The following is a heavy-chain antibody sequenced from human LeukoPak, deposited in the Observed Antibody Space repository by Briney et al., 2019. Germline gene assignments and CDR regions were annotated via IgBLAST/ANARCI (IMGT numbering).Heavy chain of an antibody. V-gene: IGHV1-69*06. J-gene: IGHJ4*02. Sequence: SVKVSCKASGGTFSSYAISWVRQAPGQGLEWMGGIIPIFGTANYAQKFRGRVTITADKSTSTAYMELSSLRSEDTAVYYCARGKWGYGGNPNFDYWGQGTLVTVSS. CDR1: GGTFSSYA. D-gene: IGHD4-23*01. CDR3: ARGKWGYGGNPNFDY. CDR2: IIPIFGTA.